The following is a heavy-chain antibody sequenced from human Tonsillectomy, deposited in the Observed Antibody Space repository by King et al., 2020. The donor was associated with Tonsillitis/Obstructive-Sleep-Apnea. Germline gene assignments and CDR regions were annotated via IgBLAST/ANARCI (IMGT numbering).Heavy chain of an antibody. J-gene: IGHJ4*02. Sequence: QLQESGPGLVKPSETLSLTCTVSGGSITSDLHYWGWVRQPPGKGLEWIGSIYYSGTTYYNASLKSRLTIYVDTSKKQFSLNLSSMTAADTAVYFCARHSKPKGREHYFDVWGQGTLVTVSS. CDR1: GGSITSDLHY. V-gene: IGHV4-39*01. CDR2: IYYSGTT. CDR3: ARHSKPKGREHYFDV. D-gene: IGHD1/OR15-1a*01.